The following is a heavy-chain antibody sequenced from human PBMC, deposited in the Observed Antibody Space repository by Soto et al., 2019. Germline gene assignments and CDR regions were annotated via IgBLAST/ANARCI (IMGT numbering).Heavy chain of an antibody. CDR1: GGSISSGGYY. CDR3: AILSQRDDILTGYWGREYYFDY. D-gene: IGHD3-9*01. CDR2: IYYSGST. J-gene: IGHJ4*02. Sequence: PSETLSLTCTVSGGSISSGGYYWSWIRQHPGKGLEWIGYIYYSGSTYYNPSLKSRVTISVDTSKNQFSLNLSSVTAADTAVYYCAILSQRDDILTGYWGREYYFDYWGQGTLVTVSS. V-gene: IGHV4-31*03.